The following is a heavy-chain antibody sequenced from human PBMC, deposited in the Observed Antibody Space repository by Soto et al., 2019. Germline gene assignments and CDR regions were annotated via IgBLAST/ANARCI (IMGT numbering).Heavy chain of an antibody. CDR3: AYGGSCDY. Sequence: GGSLRLFCAASGLSFNTYEMNWVRQAPGKGLEWVSYISTSGSTIYYADSVKGRFTISRDNGKNSLYLQMNSLRAEDTAVYYCAYGGSCDYWGQGTQVTVSS. CDR2: ISTSGSTI. D-gene: IGHD1-26*01. V-gene: IGHV3-48*03. CDR1: GLSFNTYE. J-gene: IGHJ4*02.